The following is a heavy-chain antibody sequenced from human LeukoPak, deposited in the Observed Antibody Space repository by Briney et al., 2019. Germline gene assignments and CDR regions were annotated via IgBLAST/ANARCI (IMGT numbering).Heavy chain of an antibody. Sequence: GSVRVSCKASGYTFSSYEMNWVRQAPGKGLEWVSYISSSGSTIYYADSVKGRFTISRDNAKNSLYLQMNSLRAADRAVYYCVTTCGGDCSWAFDYWGQGTLVTVSS. V-gene: IGHV3-48*03. CDR3: VTTCGGDCSWAFDY. D-gene: IGHD2-21*02. J-gene: IGHJ4*02. CDR2: ISSSGSTI. CDR1: GYTFSSYE.